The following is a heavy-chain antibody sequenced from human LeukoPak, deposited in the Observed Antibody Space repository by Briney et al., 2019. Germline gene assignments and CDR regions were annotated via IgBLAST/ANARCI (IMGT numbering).Heavy chain of an antibody. CDR3: ARMDDPSGYYYYMDV. Sequence: PSETLSLTCAVYGGSFGGYYWSWIRQPPGKGLEWIGEINHSGSTNYNPSLKSRVTISVDTSKNQFSLKLSSVTAADTAVYYCARMDDPSGYYYYMDVWGKGTTVTVSS. CDR1: GGSFGGYY. CDR2: INHSGST. D-gene: IGHD1-1*01. J-gene: IGHJ6*03. V-gene: IGHV4-34*01.